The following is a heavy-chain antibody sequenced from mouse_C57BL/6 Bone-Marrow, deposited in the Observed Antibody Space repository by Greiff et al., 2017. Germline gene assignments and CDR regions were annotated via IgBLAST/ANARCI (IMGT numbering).Heavy chain of an antibody. Sequence: EVQLQESGAELVKPGASVKLSCTASGFNIHDYYIHWVKQRTEQGLEWIGRIDPEDGETTYDPKFKDTATITSNTSYHTAYLQLSSLTSEDTDVYYGTRSLSDYGTNYGGQGTTLTGSS. J-gene: IGHJ2*01. CDR3: TRSLSDYGTNY. D-gene: IGHD1-1*01. V-gene: IGHV14-2*01. CDR2: IDPEDGET. CDR1: GFNIHDYY.